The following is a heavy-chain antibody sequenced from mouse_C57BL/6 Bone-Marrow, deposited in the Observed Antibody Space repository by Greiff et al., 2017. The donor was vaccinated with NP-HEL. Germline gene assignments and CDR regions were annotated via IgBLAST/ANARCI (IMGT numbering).Heavy chain of an antibody. D-gene: IGHD2-4*01. CDR3: ARCDYGVFAY. CDR2: IHPRSGNT. CDR1: GYTFTSYG. Sequence: VQLQPSGAELARPGASVQLSCKASGYTFTSYGLSWVKQRTGQGLEWIGEIHPRSGNTYYNEKFKGKATLTADKSSSTAYMELRSLTSEDSAVYFCARCDYGVFAYWGQGTLVTVSA. V-gene: IGHV1-81*01. J-gene: IGHJ3*01.